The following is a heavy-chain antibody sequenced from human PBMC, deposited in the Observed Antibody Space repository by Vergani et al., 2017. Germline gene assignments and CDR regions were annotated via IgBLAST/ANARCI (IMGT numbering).Heavy chain of an antibody. V-gene: IGHV3-74*01. CDR2: INSDGSST. J-gene: IGHJ4*02. CDR1: GFTLSSNW. CDR3: ASGWYYDFWSGYTAVDY. Sequence: EVQLVESGGGLVQPGGSRRLSCAASGFTLSSNWMHWVRQAPGKGLVWVSRINSDGSSTSYADSVKGRFTISRDNAKNTLYLQMNGLRAEDTAVYYCASGWYYDFWSGYTAVDYWGQGTLVTVSS. D-gene: IGHD3-3*01.